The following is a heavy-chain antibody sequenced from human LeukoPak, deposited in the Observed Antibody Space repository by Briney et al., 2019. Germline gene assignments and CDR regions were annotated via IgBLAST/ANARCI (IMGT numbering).Heavy chain of an antibody. CDR1: GDSISSGAYS. J-gene: IGHJ5*02. V-gene: IGHV4-30-2*01. CDR2: IYRSGST. Sequence: SETLSLTCAVSGDSISSGAYSWSWIRQTPGRGLESIGYIYRSGSTYYNPSLKSRVALSLDRSQNQFSLSVSSVTAADTAVYYCARRALAGYWFDPWGEDRVLTVSS. CDR3: ARRALAGYWFDP. D-gene: IGHD6-19*01.